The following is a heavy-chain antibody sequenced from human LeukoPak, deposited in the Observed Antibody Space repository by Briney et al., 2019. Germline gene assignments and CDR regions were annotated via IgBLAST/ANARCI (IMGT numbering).Heavy chain of an antibody. J-gene: IGHJ4*02. CDR2: IIPIFGTA. CDR3: AREAHMVRGVNFDY. Sequence: SVKVSCKASGGTFSSYAMSWVRQAPGQGLEWMGRIIPIFGTANYAQKVQGRVTITTDESTSTAYMELSSLRSEDTAVYYCAREAHMVRGVNFDYWGQGTLVTVSS. V-gene: IGHV1-69*05. D-gene: IGHD3-10*01. CDR1: GGTFSSYA.